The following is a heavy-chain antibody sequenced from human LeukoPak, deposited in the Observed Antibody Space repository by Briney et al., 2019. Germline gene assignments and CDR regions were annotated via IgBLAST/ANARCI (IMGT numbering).Heavy chain of an antibody. J-gene: IGHJ5*02. Sequence: SETLSLTCTLSGVSINTSSYLWRGIRQPPGRGVGWIGSIFYTGSPYYNPSRETRHTISVHTSKHILSLKVISDPPADTAFFFCARAHCFLDYGDHPAVRNWFDPWGQGTLVTVSS. CDR3: ARAHCFLDYGDHPAVRNWFDP. CDR2: IFYTGSP. CDR1: GVSINTSSYL. V-gene: IGHV4-39*07. D-gene: IGHD4-17*01.